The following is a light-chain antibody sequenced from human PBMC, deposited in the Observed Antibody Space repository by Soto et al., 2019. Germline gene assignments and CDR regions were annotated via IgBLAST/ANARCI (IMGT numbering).Light chain of an antibody. J-gene: IGLJ3*02. Sequence: QSALTQPASVSGSPGQSITITCSGTISDVGGYNFVSWYQKHPGKAPKLIIYGDTKWPSGVSNRFSGSKSGNTASLTISGLQAEDGAAYGCSYAGSSTWVFGGGTQVTVL. V-gene: IGLV2-23*01. CDR3: CSYAGSSTWV. CDR1: ISDVGGYNF. CDR2: GDT.